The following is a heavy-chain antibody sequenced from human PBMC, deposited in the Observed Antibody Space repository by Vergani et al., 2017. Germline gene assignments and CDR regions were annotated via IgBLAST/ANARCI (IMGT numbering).Heavy chain of an antibody. J-gene: IGHJ4*02. D-gene: IGHD3-22*01. CDR3: AKDIGSYYDSSGYGY. V-gene: IGHV3-30*18. CDR2: ISYDGSNK. CDR1: GFTFSSYG. Sequence: QVQLVESGGGVVQPGRSLRLSCAASGFTFSSYGMHWVRQAPGKGLEWVAVISYDGSNKYYADSVKGRFTISRDNSKNTLYLQMNSLGAEATAVYYCAKDIGSYYDSSGYGYWGQGTLVTVSS.